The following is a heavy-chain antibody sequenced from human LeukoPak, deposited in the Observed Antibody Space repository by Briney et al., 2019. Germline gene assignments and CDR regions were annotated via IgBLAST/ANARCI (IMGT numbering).Heavy chain of an antibody. CDR2: VYSSGST. CDR1: GFSISGVY. CDR3: ATGNGYNYY. J-gene: IGHJ4*02. V-gene: IGHV4-59*01. D-gene: IGHD5-24*01. Sequence: SSETLSLTCTVSGFSISGVYWSGIRQPPGKGLEWIVYVYSSGSTNYTPPLTSRVTISLDTSKKQASLKLSSVSAADTAVDACATGNGYNYYWGQGSLVTVSS.